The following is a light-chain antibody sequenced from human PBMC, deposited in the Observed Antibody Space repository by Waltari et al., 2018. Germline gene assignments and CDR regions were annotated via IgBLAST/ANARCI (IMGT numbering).Light chain of an antibody. CDR3: QQYDTWPLT. CDR2: TAS. V-gene: IGKV3-15*01. J-gene: IGKJ4*01. Sequence: ETVMTQSPATLSVSPGERATLSCRASQSFGSTLAWYQQKPGQAPRLLIYTASTRATGVPARFSGSGSGTEFTLIISSLQPEDFAVYYCQQYDTWPLTFGGGTRVELK. CDR1: QSFGST.